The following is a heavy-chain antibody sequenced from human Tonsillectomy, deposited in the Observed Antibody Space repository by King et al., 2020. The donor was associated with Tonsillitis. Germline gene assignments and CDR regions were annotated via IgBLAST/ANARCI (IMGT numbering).Heavy chain of an antibody. CDR1: GYTFTSYD. V-gene: IGHV1-8*01. Sequence: VQLVESEAEVKKPGASVKVSCKASGYTFTSYDINWVRQATGQGLEWMGWMNPNSGNTGYAQKFQGRVTMTRNTSISTAYMELSSLRSEDTAVYYCARGRRFLEWLRFDYWGQGTLVTVSS. CDR3: ARGRRFLEWLRFDY. D-gene: IGHD3-3*01. CDR2: MNPNSGNT. J-gene: IGHJ4*02.